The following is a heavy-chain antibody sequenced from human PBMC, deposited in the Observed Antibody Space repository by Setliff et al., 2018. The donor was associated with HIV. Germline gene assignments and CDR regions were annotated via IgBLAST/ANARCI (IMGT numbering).Heavy chain of an antibody. D-gene: IGHD3-22*01. V-gene: IGHV4-61*05. CDR1: GASIGRRSDC. J-gene: IGHJ4*02. Sequence: SETLSLTCTVSGASIGRRSDCWGWIRQPPGKGLEWIGYIYYSGTTNYNPSLRGRVTISVDTSKNQFSLKLSSVTAADTAVYYCARLQDSSGYYRYWGQGTLVTVSS. CDR3: ARLQDSSGYYRY. CDR2: IYYSGTT.